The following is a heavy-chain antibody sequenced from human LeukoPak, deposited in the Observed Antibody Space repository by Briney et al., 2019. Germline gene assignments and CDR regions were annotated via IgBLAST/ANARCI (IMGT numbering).Heavy chain of an antibody. CDR2: IYYSGST. V-gene: IGHV4-39*01. CDR1: GGSISSSSYY. CDR3: ARRAGSTRISAFFDY. Sequence: PSETLSLTCTVSGGSISSSSYYWGWIRQPPGKGLEWIGSIYYSGSTYYNPSLKSRVTISVDTSKNQFSLKLSSVTAADTAVYYCARRAGSTRISAFFDYWGQGTLVTVSS. D-gene: IGHD2-2*01. J-gene: IGHJ4*02.